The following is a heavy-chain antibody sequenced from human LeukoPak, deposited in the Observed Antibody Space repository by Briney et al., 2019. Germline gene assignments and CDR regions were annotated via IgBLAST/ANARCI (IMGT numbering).Heavy chain of an antibody. J-gene: IGHJ4*02. Sequence: SETLSLTCSVSGASIRSYHWSWIRQPAGGGLEWIGRIYGSGSTNYNPSLKSRVTMSLDTSNNQFSLKLSSVTAADTAVYYCARDSSSGWAQNFDYWGQGILVTVAS. CDR2: IYGSGST. CDR3: ARDSSSGWAQNFDY. V-gene: IGHV4-4*07. D-gene: IGHD6-19*01. CDR1: GASIRSYH.